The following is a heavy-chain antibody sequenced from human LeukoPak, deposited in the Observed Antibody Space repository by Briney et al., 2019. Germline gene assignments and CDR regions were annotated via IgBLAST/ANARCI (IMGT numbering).Heavy chain of an antibody. CDR2: IYSGGTT. CDR1: GSTVSSNY. Sequence: GGSLRLSCAASGSTVSSNYMSWVRQAPGKGLEWVSVIYSGGTTHYADSVKGRFTISRDNSKSTLYLQMNSLGAEDTAVYYCARGLAVAVQFDYWGQGTLVTVSS. D-gene: IGHD6-19*01. J-gene: IGHJ4*02. V-gene: IGHV3-53*01. CDR3: ARGLAVAVQFDY.